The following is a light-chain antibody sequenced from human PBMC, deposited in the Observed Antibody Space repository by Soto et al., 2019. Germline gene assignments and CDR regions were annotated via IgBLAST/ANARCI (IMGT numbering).Light chain of an antibody. V-gene: IGLV2-11*01. CDR1: SSDVGGYNY. J-gene: IGLJ1*01. CDR3: CSYAGSYRYV. CDR2: DVS. Sequence: QSALTQPRSVPGSPGQSVTISCTGTSSDVGGYNYVSWYQQHPGKAPKLMIYDVSKRPSGVPDRFSGSKSGNTASLTISGLQAEDEADYYCCSYAGSYRYVFGTGTKVTVL.